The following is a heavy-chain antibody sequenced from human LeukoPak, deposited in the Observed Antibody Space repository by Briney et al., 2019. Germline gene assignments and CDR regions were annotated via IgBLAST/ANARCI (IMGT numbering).Heavy chain of an antibody. D-gene: IGHD3-22*01. CDR3: ARDMIVLNP. J-gene: IGHJ5*02. Sequence: GGSLRLSCAASGFTFSSYEMNWVRQAPGKGLEWVSYISSSGSTIYYADSVKGRFTISRDNAKNSLYLQTNSLRAEDTAVYYCARDMIVLNPWGQGTLVTVSS. CDR2: ISSSGSTI. V-gene: IGHV3-48*03. CDR1: GFTFSSYE.